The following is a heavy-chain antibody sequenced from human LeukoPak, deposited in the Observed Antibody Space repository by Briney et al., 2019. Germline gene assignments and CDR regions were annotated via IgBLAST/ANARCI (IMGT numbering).Heavy chain of an antibody. CDR1: GYTFTSYA. J-gene: IGHJ4*02. CDR2: INAGNGST. CDR3: ALEGYSSSWYWYFDY. V-gene: IGHV1-3*01. Sequence: GASVKVSCKASGYTFTSYAMHWVRQAPGQRLEWMGWINAGNGSTKYSQKFQGRVTITRDTSASTAYMELSSLRSEDTAVYYCALEGYSSSWYWYFDYWGQGTLVTVSS. D-gene: IGHD6-13*01.